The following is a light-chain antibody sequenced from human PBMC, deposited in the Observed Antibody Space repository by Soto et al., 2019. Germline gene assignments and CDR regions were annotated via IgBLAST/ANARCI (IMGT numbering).Light chain of an antibody. J-gene: IGLJ2*01. Sequence: QSALTQPASVSGSPGQSVTISCTGTSSDVGLYNYVSWYQQHPGKAPKVIIFEVSQRPSGVPYRFSGSKSGNTASLTVSGLQAEDEADYYCSSYAGSTNLVFGGGTKLTVL. V-gene: IGLV2-8*01. CDR3: SSYAGSTNLV. CDR2: EVS. CDR1: SSDVGLYNY.